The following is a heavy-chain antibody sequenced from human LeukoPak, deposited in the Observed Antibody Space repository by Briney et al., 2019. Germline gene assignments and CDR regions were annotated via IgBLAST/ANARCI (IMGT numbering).Heavy chain of an antibody. CDR2: INHSGST. Sequence: SETLSLTCTVSGYSISSGYYWGWIRQPPGKGLEWIGEINHSGSTNYNPSLKSRVTISVDTSKNQFSLKLSSVTAADTAVYYCARIVRGRFDYWGQGTLVTVSS. CDR1: GYSISSGYY. J-gene: IGHJ4*02. V-gene: IGHV4-38-2*02. CDR3: ARIVRGRFDY. D-gene: IGHD3-10*02.